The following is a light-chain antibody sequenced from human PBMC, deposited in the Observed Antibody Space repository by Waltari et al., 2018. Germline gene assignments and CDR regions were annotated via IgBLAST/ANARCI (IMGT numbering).Light chain of an antibody. CDR1: QNINDN. J-gene: IGKJ1*01. V-gene: IGKV3-15*01. CDR2: RSS. Sequence: IVMTQSPVTLPVSPGERATLSGRASQNINDNLAWYQQKPGQAPRLLIYRSSTRAPGIPARFRGSGSGTEFTLTISSLQSEDFAVYYCQEYENRPPWQFGQGTKVEI. CDR3: QEYENRPPWQ.